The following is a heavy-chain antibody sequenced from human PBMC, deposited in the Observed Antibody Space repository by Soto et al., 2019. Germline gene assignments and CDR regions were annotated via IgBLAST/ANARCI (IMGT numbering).Heavy chain of an antibody. CDR2: IITAFGPA. CDR3: AAVCSWARLDN. CDR1: GGTLNNYA. D-gene: IGHD6-13*01. V-gene: IGHV1-69*01. J-gene: IGHJ4*02. Sequence: QVQLVQSGAEVKKPGSSLKVSCTASGGTLNNYAISWLRQAPGQGLEWMGGIITAFGPAIYAQKFQGRVSITADESTQTAHMDRISLRAEDTAVYYCAAVCSWARLDNWGQGTLVTFSA.